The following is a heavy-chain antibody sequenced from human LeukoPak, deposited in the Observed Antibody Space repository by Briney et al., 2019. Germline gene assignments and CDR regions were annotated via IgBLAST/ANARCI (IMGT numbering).Heavy chain of an antibody. CDR3: ARARLVSGRPYMAV. Sequence: PSETLSLTCSVSGVSICNSSYYRGWIRQPPGKGLEWIGSIYYSGSTYYNPSLKSRVTISVDTSKNQFSLKLSSVTAADTAVYYCARARLVSGRPYMAVWGKGTTVTVSS. CDR1: GVSICNSSYY. V-gene: IGHV4-39*01. D-gene: IGHD3-9*01. CDR2: IYYSGST. J-gene: IGHJ6*03.